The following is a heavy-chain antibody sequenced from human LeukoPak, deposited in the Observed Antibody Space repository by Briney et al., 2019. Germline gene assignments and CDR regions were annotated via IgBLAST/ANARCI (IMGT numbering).Heavy chain of an antibody. CDR3: AKTLEDSRGYDY. Sequence: GVLRLSCAASGFTFSSYAMSWVRQAPGKGLEWVSAISGSGGSTYYADSVKVRFTISRDNSKNTLYLQMNSLRAEDTAVYYCAKTLEDSRGYDYWGQGTLVTVSS. CDR1: GFTFSSYA. V-gene: IGHV3-23*01. J-gene: IGHJ4*02. D-gene: IGHD3-22*01. CDR2: ISGSGGST.